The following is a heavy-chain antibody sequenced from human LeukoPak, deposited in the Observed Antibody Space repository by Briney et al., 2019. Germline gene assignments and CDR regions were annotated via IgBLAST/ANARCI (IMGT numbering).Heavy chain of an antibody. D-gene: IGHD3-10*01. CDR2: IYYSGST. CDR3: ARLRGVGFFDY. CDR1: GGSISSGGYY. V-gene: IGHV4-61*08. J-gene: IGHJ4*02. Sequence: SETLSLTCTVSGGSISSGGYYWSWIRQPPGKGLEWIGYIYYSGSTNYNPSLKSRVTISVDTSKNQFSLKLSSVTAADTAVYYCARLRGVGFFDYWGQGTLVTVSS.